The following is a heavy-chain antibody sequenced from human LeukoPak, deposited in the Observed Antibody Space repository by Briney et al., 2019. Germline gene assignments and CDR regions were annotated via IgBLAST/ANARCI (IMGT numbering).Heavy chain of an antibody. J-gene: IGHJ4*02. CDR3: AIGGVATIDY. CDR1: GYTFTGYY. V-gene: IGHV1-46*01. Sequence: ASVKVSCKTSGYTFTGYYMHWVRQAPGQGLEWMGIINPSGGSTSYAQKFQGRVTMTRDTSTSTVYMELSSLRSEDTAVYYCAIGGVATIDYWGQGTLVTVSS. CDR2: INPSGGST. D-gene: IGHD5-12*01.